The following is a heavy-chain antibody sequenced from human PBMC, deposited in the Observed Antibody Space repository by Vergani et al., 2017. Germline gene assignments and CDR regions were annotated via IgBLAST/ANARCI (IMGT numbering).Heavy chain of an antibody. J-gene: IGHJ6*02. CDR3: ARDGSGGSCYSYGLDV. CDR1: GGTFSSYA. Sequence: QVQLVQSGAEVKKPGSSVKVSCKASGGTFSSYAISWVRQAPGQGLEWMGGIIPIFGTANYAQKFQGRVTITADEFTSTAYMELTSLRSEDTAVYYCARDGSGGSCYSYGLDVWGQGTTITVSS. CDR2: IIPIFGTA. V-gene: IGHV1-69*12. D-gene: IGHD2-15*01.